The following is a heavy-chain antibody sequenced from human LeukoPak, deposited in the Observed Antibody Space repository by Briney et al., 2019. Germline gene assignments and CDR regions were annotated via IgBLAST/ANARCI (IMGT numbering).Heavy chain of an antibody. D-gene: IGHD3-10*01. CDR3: AKIYGSGNQPFDS. V-gene: IGHV3-9*01. J-gene: IGHJ4*02. Sequence: PGGSLRLSCAASGFNFDDLGMHWVRRPPGKGLEWVAGISWNSGATAYAESVKGRFTISRDNAVDSLFLHMNSLRVEDTALYYCAKIYGSGNQPFDSWGQGTLVTVSS. CDR2: ISWNSGAT. CDR1: GFNFDDLG.